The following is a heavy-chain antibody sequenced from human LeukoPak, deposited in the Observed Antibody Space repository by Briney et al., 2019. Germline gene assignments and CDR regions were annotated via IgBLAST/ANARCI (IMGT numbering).Heavy chain of an antibody. J-gene: IGHJ4*02. CDR1: GFTFSGSA. CDR2: IRSKANSYAT. V-gene: IGHV3-73*01. Sequence: PGGSLKLSCAASGFTFSGSAMHWDRQASGKGLEWVGRIRSKANSYATAYAASVKGRFTISRDDSKNTAYLQMNSLKTEDTAVYYCTPLHDSKVDSAPFDYWGQGTLVAVSS. CDR3: TPLHDSKVDSAPFDY. D-gene: IGHD3-22*01.